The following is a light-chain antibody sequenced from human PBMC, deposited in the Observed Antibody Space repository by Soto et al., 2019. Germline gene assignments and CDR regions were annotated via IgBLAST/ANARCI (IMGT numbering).Light chain of an antibody. V-gene: IGLV3-21*02. Sequence: SYELTQPPSVSVAPGQSARLTCGGDNIGSKIVHWYQQRPGQAPVLVVYDDDDRPSGIPERFSGSNSGSTATLTISRVEAGDEADYYCQVWAGSSARVFGGGTKLTGL. CDR2: DDD. CDR1: NIGSKI. J-gene: IGLJ2*01. CDR3: QVWAGSSARV.